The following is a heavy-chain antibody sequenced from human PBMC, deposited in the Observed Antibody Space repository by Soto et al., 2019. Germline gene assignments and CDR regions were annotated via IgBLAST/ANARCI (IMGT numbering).Heavy chain of an antibody. CDR3: ARGKVVVVAAKPYYYYGMDV. V-gene: IGHV4-34*01. Sequence: PSETLSLTCAVYGGSFSGYYWSWIRQPPGKGLEWIGEINHSGSTNYNPSLKSRVTISVDTSKNQFSLKLSSVTAADTAVYYCARGKVVVVAAKPYYYYGMDVWGQGNTVTVSS. J-gene: IGHJ6*02. CDR2: INHSGST. D-gene: IGHD2-15*01. CDR1: GGSFSGYY.